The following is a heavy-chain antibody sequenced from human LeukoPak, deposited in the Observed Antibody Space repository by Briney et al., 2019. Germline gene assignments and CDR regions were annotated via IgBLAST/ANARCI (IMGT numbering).Heavy chain of an antibody. CDR3: AGHNTGDYYDSRDFDY. J-gene: IGHJ4*02. V-gene: IGHV4-34*01. Sequence: PSETLSLTCAVYGGSFSGYYWSWIRQPPGKGLEWIGEINHSGSTNYNPSLKSRVTISVDTSKNQFSLKLSSVTAADTAVYYCAGHNTGDYYDSRDFDYWGQGTLVTVSS. CDR1: GGSFSGYY. D-gene: IGHD3-22*01. CDR2: INHSGST.